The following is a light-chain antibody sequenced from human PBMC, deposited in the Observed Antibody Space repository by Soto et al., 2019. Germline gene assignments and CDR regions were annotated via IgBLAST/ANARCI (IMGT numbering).Light chain of an antibody. V-gene: IGKV3-11*01. Sequence: IVLTHSPATRSLSPGERATRCCRASQSVSSYLAWYQQKPGQAPRLLIYDASNRATGIPARFSGSGSGTDLTINISTIAPEDFEAYHCKKSSKCTKFNFGPGTKVAIK. CDR2: DAS. CDR1: QSVSSY. CDR3: KKSSKCTKFN. J-gene: IGKJ3*01.